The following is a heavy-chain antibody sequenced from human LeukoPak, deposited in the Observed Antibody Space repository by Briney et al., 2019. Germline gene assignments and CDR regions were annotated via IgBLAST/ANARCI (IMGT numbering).Heavy chain of an antibody. V-gene: IGHV3-74*01. Sequence: GGSLRLSCAASGFTFSSYWMHWVRQAPGKGLVWVSRINSDGSSTSYADSVKGRFIISRDNAKNTLYLQMNSLRAEDTAVYYCARVGGVRGYFDYWGQGTLVTVSS. J-gene: IGHJ4*02. CDR1: GFTFSSYW. D-gene: IGHD3-3*01. CDR2: INSDGSST. CDR3: ARVGGVRGYFDY.